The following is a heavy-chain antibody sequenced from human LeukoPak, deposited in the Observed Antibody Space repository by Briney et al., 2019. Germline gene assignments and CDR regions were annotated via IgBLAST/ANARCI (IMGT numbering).Heavy chain of an antibody. J-gene: IGHJ6*03. CDR3: AKDPVGAPRKFYYYMDV. V-gene: IGHV3-23*01. CDR2: ITGSGGST. CDR1: GLTLTTYA. D-gene: IGHD1-26*01. Sequence: GGSLRLSCEASGLTLTTYALTWVRKAPGKGLEWFSAITGSGGSTYYADSVKGRFTISRDNSKNTLYLQMNSLRAEDTAVYYCAKDPVGAPRKFYYYMDVWGKGTTVTVSS.